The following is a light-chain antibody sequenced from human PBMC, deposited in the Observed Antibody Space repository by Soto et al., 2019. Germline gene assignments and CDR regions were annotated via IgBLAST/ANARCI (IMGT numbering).Light chain of an antibody. Sequence: EIVLTQSPGTLSLSPGERATLSCRASQGISSRYLAWYRQKPGQAPRLLIYDASNRATGIPDRFSGSGSGTDFTLTISRLESEDFAVYYCQQYGSSPWTFGQGTKVEIK. CDR1: QGISSRY. J-gene: IGKJ1*01. CDR3: QQYGSSPWT. CDR2: DAS. V-gene: IGKV3-20*01.